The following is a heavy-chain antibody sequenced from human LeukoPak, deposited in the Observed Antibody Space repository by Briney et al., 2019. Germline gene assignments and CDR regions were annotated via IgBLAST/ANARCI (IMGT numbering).Heavy chain of an antibody. V-gene: IGHV3-74*01. Sequence: GGSLRLSCAASGFDFSSNWMHWVRHAPGQGLVWVSRIKGDGISTNYADSVKGRFTVSRDNAKNTVYLQMNNLRVDDTAMYYCVGTIASRGSEYWGQGALVTVSS. CDR2: IKGDGIST. CDR3: VGTIASRGSEY. J-gene: IGHJ4*02. D-gene: IGHD6-6*01. CDR1: GFDFSSNW.